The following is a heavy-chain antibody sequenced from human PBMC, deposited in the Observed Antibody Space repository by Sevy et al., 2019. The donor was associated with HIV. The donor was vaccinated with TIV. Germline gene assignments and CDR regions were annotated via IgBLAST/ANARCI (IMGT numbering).Heavy chain of an antibody. CDR2: IIPSGGST. CDR3: ARGPLYGSGNFYYFDY. Sequence: ASVKVSCKASGYTFTRYYMHWVRQAPGQGLEWMGIIIPSGGSTSYAQKFQGRVTMTRDTSTSTVYMELSSLRSEDTAVYYCARGPLYGSGNFYYFDYWGQGTLVTVSS. J-gene: IGHJ4*02. CDR1: GYTFTRYY. V-gene: IGHV1-46*01. D-gene: IGHD3-10*01.